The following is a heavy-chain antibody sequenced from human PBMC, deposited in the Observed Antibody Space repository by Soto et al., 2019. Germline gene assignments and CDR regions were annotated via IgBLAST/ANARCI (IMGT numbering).Heavy chain of an antibody. J-gene: IGHJ5*02. Sequence: QVQLVQSGAEVKKPGASVKVSCKASGYTFTSYGISWVRQAPGQGLEWMGRISGYDGNTNYAQKLQGRVTMTTDTSTSTAYMERRSLRSDDTAVYYCARDRGYNWNYGWFDPWGQGTLVTVSS. D-gene: IGHD1-7*01. CDR3: ARDRGYNWNYGWFDP. CDR2: ISGYDGNT. CDR1: GYTFTSYG. V-gene: IGHV1-18*01.